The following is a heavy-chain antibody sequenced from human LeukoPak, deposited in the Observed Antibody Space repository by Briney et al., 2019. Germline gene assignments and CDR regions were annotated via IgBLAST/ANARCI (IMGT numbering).Heavy chain of an antibody. CDR1: GFTFSNYW. CDR2: ISYDGSNK. V-gene: IGHV3-30*18. Sequence: GGSLRLSCAASGFTFSNYWMSWVRQAPGKGLEWVAVISYDGSNKYYADSVKGRFTISRDNSKNTLYLQMNSLRAEDTAVYYCAKDRHSSSWFYFDYWGQGTLVTVSS. D-gene: IGHD6-13*01. CDR3: AKDRHSSSWFYFDY. J-gene: IGHJ4*02.